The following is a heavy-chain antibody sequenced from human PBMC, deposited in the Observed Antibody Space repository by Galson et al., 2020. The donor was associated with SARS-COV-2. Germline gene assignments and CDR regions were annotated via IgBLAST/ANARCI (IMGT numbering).Heavy chain of an antibody. Sequence: ASETLSLTCTVSGGSISSYYWSWIRQPPGKGLEWIGYIYYSGSTNYNPSLKSRVTISVDTSKNQFSLKLSSVTAADTAVYYCARGRIVGATGKLYGMDVWGKGTTVTVFS. CDR3: ARGRIVGATGKLYGMDV. D-gene: IGHD1-26*01. V-gene: IGHV4-59*01. CDR2: IYYSGST. CDR1: GGSISSYY. J-gene: IGHJ6*04.